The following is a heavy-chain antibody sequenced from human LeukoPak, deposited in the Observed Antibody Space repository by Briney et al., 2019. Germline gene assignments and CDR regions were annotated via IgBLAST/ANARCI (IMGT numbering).Heavy chain of an antibody. CDR1: GGSFSDYY. CDR3: ARGGHVDIVATIPFPMDV. J-gene: IGHJ6*02. Sequence: SETLSLTCAVYGGSFSDYYWGWIRQPPGKGLEWIGEINHSGSTNYNPSLKSRVTISVDTSKNQFSLNLSSVTAADTAVYYCARGGHVDIVATIPFPMDVWGQGTTVTVSS. CDR2: INHSGST. V-gene: IGHV4-34*01. D-gene: IGHD5-12*01.